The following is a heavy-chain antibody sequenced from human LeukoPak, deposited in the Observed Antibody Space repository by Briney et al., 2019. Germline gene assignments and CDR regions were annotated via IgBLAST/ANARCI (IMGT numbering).Heavy chain of an antibody. Sequence: SVKVSCKVSGGAFSNYAIIWVRQAPGQGLVLMGMIIPSFGTANYAQMFQGRVSITSDESTSTAYMQLSSLRSEDTATYYCARVELGSYYPYWGQGTLVSVSS. CDR1: GGAFSNYA. V-gene: IGHV1-69*15. J-gene: IGHJ4*02. CDR3: ARVELGSYYPY. CDR2: IIPSFGTA. D-gene: IGHD3-10*01.